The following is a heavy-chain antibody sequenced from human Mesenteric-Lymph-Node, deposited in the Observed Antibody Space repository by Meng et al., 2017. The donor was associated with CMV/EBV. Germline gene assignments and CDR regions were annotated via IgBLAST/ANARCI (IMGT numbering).Heavy chain of an antibody. V-gene: IGHV3-15*01. CDR3: TTDRYQRGDFFPFAH. J-gene: IGHJ4*02. D-gene: IGHD2-21*02. CDR1: GVSFSSAW. Sequence: GESLKISCTASGVSFSSAWMTWVRQAPGKGLEWVGRIKSHYEGATAVYAAPVRGRFTISRDDPTSTVYLQMNSLKTEDTAKYYCTTDRYQRGDFFPFAHWGQGVPVTVSS. CDR2: IKSHYEGATA.